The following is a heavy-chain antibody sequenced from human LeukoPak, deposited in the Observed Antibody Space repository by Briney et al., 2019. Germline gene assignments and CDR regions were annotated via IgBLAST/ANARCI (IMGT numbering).Heavy chain of an antibody. Sequence: ASVKVSCKASGGTFSSYAISWVRQAPGQGLEWMGGIIPIFGTANYAQKFQGRVTITTDESTSTAYMELSSLRSEDTAVYYCATLLRGWFDPWGQGTLVIVSS. CDR3: ATLLRGWFDP. CDR2: IIPIFGTA. J-gene: IGHJ5*02. V-gene: IGHV1-69*05. D-gene: IGHD5/OR15-5a*01. CDR1: GGTFSSYA.